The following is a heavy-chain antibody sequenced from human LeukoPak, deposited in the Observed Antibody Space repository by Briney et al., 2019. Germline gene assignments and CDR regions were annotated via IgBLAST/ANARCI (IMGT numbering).Heavy chain of an antibody. CDR1: EFTFRSYA. J-gene: IGHJ4*02. V-gene: IGHV3-23*01. CDR2: ISGNGGST. CDR3: AKAINYDILTGFYSIDY. Sequence: GGSLRLSCAVSEFTFRSYAMSWVRQAPGKGLEWVSAISGNGGSTYYADSVKGRFTISRANSKNTLYLKMNSLRAEDTAVYYCAKAINYDILTGFYSIDYWGQGTLLTVPS. D-gene: IGHD3-9*01.